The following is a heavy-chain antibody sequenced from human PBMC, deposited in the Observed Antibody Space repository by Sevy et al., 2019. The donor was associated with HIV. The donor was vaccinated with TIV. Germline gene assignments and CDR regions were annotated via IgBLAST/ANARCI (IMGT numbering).Heavy chain of an antibody. CDR2: IKKDGSEK. CDR3: ARDCSSTSCLWGLDV. J-gene: IGHJ6*02. CDR1: GFTFSTYW. D-gene: IGHD2-2*01. V-gene: IGHV3-7*03. Sequence: GGSLGLSCAVSGFTFSTYWMSWVRQAPGKGLEWVANIKKDGSEKYYVDSVKGRFTISRDNAKNSLYLQMNSLRVEDTALYYCARDCSSTSCLWGLDVWGQGTSVTVSS.